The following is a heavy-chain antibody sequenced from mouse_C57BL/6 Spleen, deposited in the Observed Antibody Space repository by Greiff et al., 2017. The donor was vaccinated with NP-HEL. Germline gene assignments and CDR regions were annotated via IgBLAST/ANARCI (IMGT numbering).Heavy chain of an antibody. CDR2: ISYDGSN. Sequence: EVQLVESGPGLVKPSQSLSLTCSVTGYSITSGYYWNWIRQFPGNKLEWMGYISYDGSNNYNPSLKNRISITRDTSKNQFFLKLNSVTTEDTATYYCATTVVYYAMDYWGQGTSVTVSS. CDR1: GYSITSGYY. V-gene: IGHV3-6*01. J-gene: IGHJ4*01. CDR3: ATTVVYYAMDY. D-gene: IGHD1-1*01.